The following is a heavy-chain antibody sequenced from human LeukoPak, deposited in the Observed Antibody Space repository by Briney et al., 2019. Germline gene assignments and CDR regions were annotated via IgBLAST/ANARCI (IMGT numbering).Heavy chain of an antibody. D-gene: IGHD2-2*01. Sequence: GGSLRLPCAASGLTFSSYSMNWARHAPGKGLEWVSSISSSSSYIYYADSVKGRFTISRDNAKNSLYLQMNSLRAEDTAVYYCAKTGREYQLLWWFDPWGQGTLVTVSS. J-gene: IGHJ5*02. V-gene: IGHV3-21*01. CDR2: ISSSSSYI. CDR1: GLTFSSYS. CDR3: AKTGREYQLLWWFDP.